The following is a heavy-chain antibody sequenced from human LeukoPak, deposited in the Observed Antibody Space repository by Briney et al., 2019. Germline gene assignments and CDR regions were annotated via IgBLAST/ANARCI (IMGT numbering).Heavy chain of an antibody. V-gene: IGHV3-23*01. CDR1: GLTFSSYD. J-gene: IGHJ4*02. CDR2: ISGSGSTT. CDR3: AKEEKSHDY. Sequence: GGSLRLSCAASGLTFSSYDMSLVRQAPGKGLEWVSAISGSGSTTYYADSVKGRFTISRDNSKNTLYLQMNSLRAEDTAIYYCAKEEKSHDYWGQGTLVTVSS.